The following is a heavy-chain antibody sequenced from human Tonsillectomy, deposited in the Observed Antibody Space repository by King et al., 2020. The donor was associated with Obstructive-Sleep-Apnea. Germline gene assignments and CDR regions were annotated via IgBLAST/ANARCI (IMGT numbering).Heavy chain of an antibody. CDR1: GYTFTTYV. CDR2: IDTNTGNP. V-gene: IGHV7-4-1*02. CDR3: ARGRSWFDH. J-gene: IGHJ5*02. Sequence: VQLVQSGSELQKPGASVKVSCKASGYTFTTYVMNWVRQAPGQGLEWMGWIDTNTGNPTYAPGFTGRFVFSLDTSVNTAYLEISSLKAEDTAVYYCARGRSWFDHWGQGTLVTVSS.